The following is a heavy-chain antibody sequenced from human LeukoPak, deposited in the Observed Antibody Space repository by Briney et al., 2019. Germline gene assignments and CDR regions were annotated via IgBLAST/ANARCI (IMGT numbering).Heavy chain of an antibody. V-gene: IGHV4-34*01. CDR2: INHSGST. J-gene: IGHJ5*02. CDR3: ARAREWRKTNWFDP. D-gene: IGHD3-3*01. CDR1: GGSFSGYY. Sequence: SETLSLTCAVYGGSFSGYYWSWIRQPPGKGLEWIGEINHSGSTNYNPSLKSRVTISVDTSKNQFSLKLSSVTAADTAVYYCARAREWRKTNWFDPWGQGTPVTVSS.